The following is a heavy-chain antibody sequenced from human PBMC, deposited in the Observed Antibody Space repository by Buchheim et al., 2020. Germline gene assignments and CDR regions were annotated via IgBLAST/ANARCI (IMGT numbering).Heavy chain of an antibody. D-gene: IGHD1-26*01. CDR1: GFTFSSYA. J-gene: IGHJ4*02. Sequence: QVQLVESGGGVVQPGRSLRLSCAASGFTFSSYAMHWVRQAPGKGLEWVAVISYDGSNKYYADSVKGRFTISRDNSKNTLYLQMNSLRAEDTAVYYCALNHIVGATSLGYWGQGTL. V-gene: IGHV3-30-3*01. CDR2: ISYDGSNK. CDR3: ALNHIVGATSLGY.